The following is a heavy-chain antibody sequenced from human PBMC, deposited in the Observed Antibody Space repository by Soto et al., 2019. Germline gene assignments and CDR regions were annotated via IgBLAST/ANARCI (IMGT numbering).Heavy chain of an antibody. J-gene: IGHJ5*02. CDR1: GFTFSSYA. CDR2: ISGSGGST. D-gene: IGHD6-19*01. CDR3: AKTPTFISGRQGPAWFDP. V-gene: IGHV3-23*01. Sequence: PGGSLRLSCASSGFTFSSYAMSLVRQAPGKGLEWVSAISGSGGSTYYADSVKGRFTISRDNSKNTLYLQMNSLRAEDTAVYYCAKTPTFISGRQGPAWFDPWGQGTLVTVSS.